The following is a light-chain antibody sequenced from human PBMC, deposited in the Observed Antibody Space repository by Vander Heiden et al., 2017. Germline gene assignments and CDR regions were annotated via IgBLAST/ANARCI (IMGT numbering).Light chain of an antibody. V-gene: IGLV6-57*04. Sequence: FMLTQPHSVSASPGQTINISCTRSSGSIDSNYVQWFQQRPGSAPTTLIYEDKQRPSGVPERFSGSIASSSNSVSLKISGLKTEDEAVYDGQYYDFTHPPMRFGGGT. CDR3: QYYDFTHPPMR. CDR1: SGSIDSNY. J-gene: IGLJ2*01. CDR2: EDK.